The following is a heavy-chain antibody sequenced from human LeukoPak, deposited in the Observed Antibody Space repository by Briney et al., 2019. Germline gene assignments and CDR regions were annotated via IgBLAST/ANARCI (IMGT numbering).Heavy chain of an antibody. CDR1: GYTFTSYD. J-gene: IGHJ4*02. CDR3: ARLAERAHY. Sequence: ASVKVSCKASGYTFTSYDINWVRQGTGEGLEWMGWMNPNSGNTGYAQMFQGRVTMTRDTSISTAYMEQSSLRSEDTAVYYRARLAERAHYWGEATQATVSS. V-gene: IGHV1-8*01. CDR2: MNPNSGNT.